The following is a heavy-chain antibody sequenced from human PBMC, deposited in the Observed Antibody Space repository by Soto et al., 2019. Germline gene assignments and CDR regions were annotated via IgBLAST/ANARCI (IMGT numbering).Heavy chain of an antibody. J-gene: IGHJ6*02. CDR2: IIPSSGTA. D-gene: IGHD2-2*01. V-gene: IGHV1-69*01. CDR1: GGSFSSCA. Sequence: VKVSCKASGGSFSSCAVSWARQAPGQGPEWMGGIIPSSGTANYAQKFQGRVTITADESTSTAYMELSSLRSEDTAVYYCARSQGSSTSLEIYYYYYYGMDFWGQGTTVTVSS. CDR3: ARSQGSSTSLEIYYYYYYGMDF.